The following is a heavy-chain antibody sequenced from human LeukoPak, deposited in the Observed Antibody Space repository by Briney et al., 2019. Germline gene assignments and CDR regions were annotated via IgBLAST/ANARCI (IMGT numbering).Heavy chain of an antibody. CDR2: IYYSGST. J-gene: IGHJ4*02. D-gene: IGHD6-19*01. CDR3: ARASVAGNPGDYDY. CDR1: GGSISSYY. V-gene: IGHV4-59*12. Sequence: PSETLSLTCTVSGGSISSYYWSWIRQPPGKGLEWIGYIYYSGSTNYNPSLKSRVTISVDTSKNQFSLKLSSVTAADTAVYYCARASVAGNPGDYDYWGQGTLVTVSS.